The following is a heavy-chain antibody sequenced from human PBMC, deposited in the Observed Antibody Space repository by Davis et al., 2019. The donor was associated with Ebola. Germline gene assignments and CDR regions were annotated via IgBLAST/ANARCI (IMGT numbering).Heavy chain of an antibody. CDR3: ASAYYYDSSGYLLGG. Sequence: GESLKISCAASGFTVSSNYMSWVRQAPGKGLEWVSVIYSGGSTYYADSVKGRFTISRHNSKNTLYLQMNSLRAEDTAVYYCASAYYYDSSGYLLGGWGQGTLVTVSS. V-gene: IGHV3-53*01. D-gene: IGHD3-22*01. CDR1: GFTVSSNY. CDR2: IYSGGST. J-gene: IGHJ4*02.